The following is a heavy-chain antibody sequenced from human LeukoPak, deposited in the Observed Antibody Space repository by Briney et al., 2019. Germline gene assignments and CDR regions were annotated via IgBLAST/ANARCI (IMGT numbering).Heavy chain of an antibody. CDR2: IYYSGAT. Sequence: PPETLSLTCTVSGGSISNFYGGWIWQSPREGLELVGYIYYSGATNYSPSLKSRVSISVDTSRKQFSLKLSSVTAADTAVYYCARSPGGGFDIWGQGTMVTVSS. V-gene: IGHV4-59*01. CDR1: GGSISNFY. CDR3: ARSPGGGFDI. D-gene: IGHD2-15*01. J-gene: IGHJ3*02.